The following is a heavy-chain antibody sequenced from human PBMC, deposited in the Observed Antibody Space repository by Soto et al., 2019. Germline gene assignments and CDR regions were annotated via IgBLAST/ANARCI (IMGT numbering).Heavy chain of an antibody. CDR3: ARLYGDYVYYYYYGMDV. D-gene: IGHD4-17*01. Sequence: SVKVSCKASGGTFSSYAISWVRQASGQGLEWMGGIIPIFGTANYAQKFQGRVTITADKSTSTAYMELSSLRSEDTAVYYCARLYGDYVYYYYYGMDVWGQGTTVTVSS. V-gene: IGHV1-69*06. J-gene: IGHJ6*02. CDR1: GGTFSSYA. CDR2: IIPIFGTA.